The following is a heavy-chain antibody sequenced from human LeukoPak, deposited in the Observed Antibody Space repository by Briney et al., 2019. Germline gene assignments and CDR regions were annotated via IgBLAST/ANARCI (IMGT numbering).Heavy chain of an antibody. CDR2: MNPNSGNT. Sequence: GASVKVSCKASGYTFTSYDINWVRQATGQGLEWMGWMNPNSGNTGYAQKFQGRVTMTRNTSISTAYMELSSLRSEDTAVYYCAKDPVRRLPKGENWFDPWGQGTLVTVSS. J-gene: IGHJ5*02. CDR1: GYTFTSYD. V-gene: IGHV1-8*01. CDR3: AKDPVRRLPKGENWFDP. D-gene: IGHD3-10*01.